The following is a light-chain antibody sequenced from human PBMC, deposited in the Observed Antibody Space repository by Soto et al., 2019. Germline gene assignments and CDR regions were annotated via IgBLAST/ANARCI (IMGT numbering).Light chain of an antibody. CDR2: GAS. CDR1: QSVSSSY. V-gene: IGKV3D-20*02. Sequence: EIVLTQSPGTLSLSPGERATLSCRASQSVSSSYLAWYQQKPGQAPRLLIYGASSRATGIPDRFSGSGSGTDFTLTISSVEPDDFAVYYCQQRSNWPPITFGQGTRLEIK. CDR3: QQRSNWPPIT. J-gene: IGKJ5*01.